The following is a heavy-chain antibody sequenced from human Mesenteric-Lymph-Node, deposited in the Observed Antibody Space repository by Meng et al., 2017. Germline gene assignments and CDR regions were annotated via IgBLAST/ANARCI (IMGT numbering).Heavy chain of an antibody. J-gene: IGHJ4*02. CDR2: LHYSGST. Sequence: SETLSLTCSVSGGSIRSNFWSWIRQSPGKGLEWIGHLHYSGSTNYNPSLKSRVTIALDTSKNQFSLNLSSMTAADTAVYYCARASQHTVTQTYFFDYWGQGTLVTVSS. D-gene: IGHD4-17*01. CDR1: GGSIRSNF. CDR3: ARASQHTVTQTYFFDY. V-gene: IGHV4-59*01.